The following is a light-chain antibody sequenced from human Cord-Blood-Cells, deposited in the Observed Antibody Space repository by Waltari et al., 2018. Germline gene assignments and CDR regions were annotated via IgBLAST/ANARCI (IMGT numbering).Light chain of an antibody. CDR1: SSDAGRYHL. V-gene: IGLV2-23*01. Sequence: QSALTQPASVSGSPGQSITISCTGTSSDAGRYHLVSWYQQHPGKAPKLMIYEGSKRPSGVSNRFSGAKSGNTASLTISGLQAEDEADYYCCSYAGSSTVVFGGGTKLTVL. CDR2: EGS. CDR3: CSYAGSSTVV. J-gene: IGLJ2*01.